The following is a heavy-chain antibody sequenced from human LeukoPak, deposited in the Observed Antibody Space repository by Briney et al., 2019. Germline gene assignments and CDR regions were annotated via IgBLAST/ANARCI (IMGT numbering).Heavy chain of an antibody. J-gene: IGHJ5*02. CDR2: IYYSGST. V-gene: IGHV4-31*03. Sequence: SQTLSLTCTVSGGSISSGGYYWSWIRQHPGKGLEWIGYIYYSGSTYYNPSLKSRVTISVDTSKNQFSLRLSSVTAADTAVYYYARYLNSVVGWFDPWGQGTLVTVSS. D-gene: IGHD4-23*01. CDR3: ARYLNSVVGWFDP. CDR1: GGSISSGGYY.